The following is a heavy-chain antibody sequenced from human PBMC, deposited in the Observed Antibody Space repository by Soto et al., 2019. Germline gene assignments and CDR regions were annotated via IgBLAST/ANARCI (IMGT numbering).Heavy chain of an antibody. CDR1: GGSISSYH. D-gene: IGHD3-16*01. V-gene: IGHV4-59*01. CDR2: IYYSGST. Sequence: SETLSLTCSVSGGSISSYHWSWVRQPPGKGLEWIGYIYYSGSTNYNPSLKSRVTISVDTSKNQFSLKLSSVTAADTAVYYCARVMITFGEDLPNYGMDVWGQGTTVTVSS. CDR3: ARVMITFGEDLPNYGMDV. J-gene: IGHJ6*02.